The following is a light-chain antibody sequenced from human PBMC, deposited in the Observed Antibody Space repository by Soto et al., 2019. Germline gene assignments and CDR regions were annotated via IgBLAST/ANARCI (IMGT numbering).Light chain of an antibody. CDR3: QQYNNWPP. J-gene: IGKJ1*01. CDR2: GAS. Sequence: EIVMTQSPATLSVSPGERATLSCRASQSVSSNLAWYQQKPGQAPRLLIYGASTRATGIPARFSGSGSGTEFTLTISSPQSEGFAVIDCQQYNNWPPFGQGTKVEIK. CDR1: QSVSSN. V-gene: IGKV3-15*01.